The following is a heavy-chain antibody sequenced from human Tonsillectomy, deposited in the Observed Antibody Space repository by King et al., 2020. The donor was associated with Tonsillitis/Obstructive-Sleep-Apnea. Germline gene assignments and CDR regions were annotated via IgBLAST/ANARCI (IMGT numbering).Heavy chain of an antibody. Sequence: QLQLQESGPGLVKPSETLSLTCTVSGGSISSYYWSWIRQPPGKGLEWIGYIYYSGSTNYNPSLKSRVTISVDTSKNQFSLKLSSVTAADTAVYYCAGDSRLPGYYDYVWGSYRYNWFDPWGQGTLVTVSS. V-gene: IGHV4-59*01. CDR1: GGSISSYY. J-gene: IGHJ5*02. D-gene: IGHD3-16*02. CDR3: AGDSRLPGYYDYVWGSYRYNWFDP. CDR2: IYYSGST.